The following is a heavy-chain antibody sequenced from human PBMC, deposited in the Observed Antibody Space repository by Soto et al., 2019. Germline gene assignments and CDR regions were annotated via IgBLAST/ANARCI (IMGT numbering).Heavy chain of an antibody. D-gene: IGHD2-15*01. J-gene: IGHJ4*02. V-gene: IGHV1-8*01. CDR2: MQPSTGRT. CDR1: GYSFTSLD. CDR3: ARGVSAVVDY. Sequence: QGQLVQSGAEVREPGASVKVSCKASGYSFTSLDSNWVRQTAGQGLEWMGWMQPSTGRTGYAQKFQGRVTMTRDTSINTAYMELTPLTSDDTAFYYCARGVSAVVDYWGPGTLVTVS.